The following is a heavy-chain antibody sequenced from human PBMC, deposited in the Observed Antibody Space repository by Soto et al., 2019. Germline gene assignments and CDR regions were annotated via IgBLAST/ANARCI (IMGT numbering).Heavy chain of an antibody. V-gene: IGHV3-21*01. D-gene: IGHD3-10*01. CDR1: GFSFSTSS. CDR3: ARDPSYYGSGSHYPFDY. J-gene: IGHJ4*02. Sequence: EVQLVESGGGLVEPGGSLRLSCAGSGFSFSTSSMNWVRQAPGRELEWISAISGTSDYRYYADSVKGRFTISRDNAKNSLFLQMNSLRVEDTAVYHCARDPSYYGSGSHYPFDYWGQGTLVTVSS. CDR2: ISGTSDYR.